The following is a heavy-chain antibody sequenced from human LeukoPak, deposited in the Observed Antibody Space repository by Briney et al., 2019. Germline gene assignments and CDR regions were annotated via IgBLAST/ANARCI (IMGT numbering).Heavy chain of an antibody. D-gene: IGHD3-9*01. CDR3: ARGALRYFDWLKKDYYYMDV. CDR2: IYYSGST. CDR1: GVSINTYY. V-gene: IGHV4-59*01. Sequence: PSETLSLTCTVSGVSINTYYWSWIRQPPGKGLEWIGYIYYSGSTNYNPSLKSRVTLSMDTSKNQFSLRLSSVTAADTAVYYCARGALRYFDWLKKDYYYMDVWGKGTTVTISS. J-gene: IGHJ6*03.